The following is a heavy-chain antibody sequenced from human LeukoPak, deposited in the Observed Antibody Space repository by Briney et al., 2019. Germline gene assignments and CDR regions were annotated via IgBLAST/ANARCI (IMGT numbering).Heavy chain of an antibody. CDR1: GYTFTSYD. J-gene: IGHJ3*02. Sequence: GASVKVSCKAFGYTFTSYDINWVRQATGQGLEWMGWMNPNSGNTGYAQKFQGRVTMTRNTSISTAYMELSSLRSKDTAVYYCARAGRRQRGAFDIWGQGTMVTVSS. CDR2: MNPNSGNT. D-gene: IGHD3-10*01. CDR3: ARAGRRQRGAFDI. V-gene: IGHV1-8*01.